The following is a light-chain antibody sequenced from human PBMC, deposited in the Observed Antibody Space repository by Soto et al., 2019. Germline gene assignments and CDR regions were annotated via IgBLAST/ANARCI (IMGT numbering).Light chain of an antibody. Sequence: EIVLTQSPGTLSLSPGERATLSCRASQSVGSSYLAWYRQKPGQAPRLLISGASTRATGIPDRFSGSGSGTDFTLTISRLEPEDFVVYYCQQYDNSPLTFGGGTKVEI. CDR2: GAS. CDR3: QQYDNSPLT. V-gene: IGKV3-20*01. CDR1: QSVGSSY. J-gene: IGKJ4*01.